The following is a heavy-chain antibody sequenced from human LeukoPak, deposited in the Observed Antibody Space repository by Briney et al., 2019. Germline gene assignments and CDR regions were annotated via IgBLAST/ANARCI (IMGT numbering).Heavy chain of an antibody. J-gene: IGHJ6*03. Sequence: ASVKVSCKASGYTFTSYGISWVRQAPGQGLEWMGWISAYNGNTNYAQKLQGRVTMTTETSTHTAHMELRSLISGDPAVKYCAGSPAYYYYYGDVWGKGTTITVSS. CDR1: GYTFTSYG. V-gene: IGHV1-18*01. CDR3: AGSPAYYYYYGDV. CDR2: ISAYNGNT.